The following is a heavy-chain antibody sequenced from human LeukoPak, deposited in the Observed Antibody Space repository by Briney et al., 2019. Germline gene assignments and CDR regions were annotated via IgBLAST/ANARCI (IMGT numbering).Heavy chain of an antibody. Sequence: PGGSLRLSCAASGFTFSSYAMIWVRQAPGKGLEWVSAISGSGGSTHYADSVKGRFTISRDNSKNTLYLQMNSLRAEDTAVYYCAKVRYSGYDPPYYFDYWGQGTLVTVSS. J-gene: IGHJ4*02. CDR1: GFTFSSYA. CDR3: AKVRYSGYDPPYYFDY. D-gene: IGHD5-12*01. V-gene: IGHV3-23*01. CDR2: ISGSGGST.